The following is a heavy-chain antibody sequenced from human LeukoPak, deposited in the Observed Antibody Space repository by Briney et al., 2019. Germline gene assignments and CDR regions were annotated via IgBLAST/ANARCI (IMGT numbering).Heavy chain of an antibody. J-gene: IGHJ4*02. CDR1: VFTFSSYE. D-gene: IGHD3-22*01. CDR2: ISSSFSTI. Sequence: VGSLRLSFAASVFTFSSYEMNLLRKAPGKGLDWVSYISSSFSTIYYADSVKGRFTIPIDHAKNSLYLQINSLRAEDTAVYYCASATRSSYYDSRGYPDYWGQGTLVTVSS. CDR3: ASATRSSYYDSRGYPDY. V-gene: IGHV3-48*03.